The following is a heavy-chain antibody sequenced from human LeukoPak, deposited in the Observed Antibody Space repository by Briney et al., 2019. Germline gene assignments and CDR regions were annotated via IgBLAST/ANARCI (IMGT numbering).Heavy chain of an antibody. CDR1: GFTVSSNY. CDR3: ARAVAGTSGYYYYMDV. Sequence: PGGSLRLSCAASGFTVSSNYMSWVRQAPGKGLEWVSVIYSGGSTYYADSVKGRFTISRDNSKNTLYLQMNSLRAEDTAVYYCARAVAGTSGYYYYMDVWGKGTTVTISS. V-gene: IGHV3-53*01. J-gene: IGHJ6*03. D-gene: IGHD6-19*01. CDR2: IYSGGST.